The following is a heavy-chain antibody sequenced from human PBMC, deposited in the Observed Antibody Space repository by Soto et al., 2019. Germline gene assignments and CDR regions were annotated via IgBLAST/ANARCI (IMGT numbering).Heavy chain of an antibody. Sequence: GSLRLSCAASGFTFRSYIMNWVRQAPGKGLEWVSSITTSSNYMYYADSVKGRFTISRDNAKNSLYLQMNSLRADDTAVYYCTRDHSYSPDVIDYWGQGTLVTVSS. CDR1: GFTFRSYI. D-gene: IGHD1-26*01. J-gene: IGHJ4*02. CDR3: TRDHSYSPDVIDY. CDR2: ITTSSNYM. V-gene: IGHV3-21*01.